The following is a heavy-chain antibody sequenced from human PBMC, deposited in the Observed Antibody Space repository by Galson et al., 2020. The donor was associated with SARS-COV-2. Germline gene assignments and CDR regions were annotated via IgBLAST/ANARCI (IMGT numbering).Heavy chain of an antibody. CDR3: ARWGDCSSSSCYYTWFDP. Sequence: ETSETLSLTCSVSGGSISSGDHYWSWIHQPPGKGLEWIAYISNSGSTHYNPSLKSRVSISLDTSKNQFSLNLNSVTAADTAVYYCARWGDCSSSSCYYTWFDPWGQGILVTVSS. V-gene: IGHV4-30-4*01. D-gene: IGHD2-2*01. CDR1: GGSISSGDHY. CDR2: ISNSGST. J-gene: IGHJ5*02.